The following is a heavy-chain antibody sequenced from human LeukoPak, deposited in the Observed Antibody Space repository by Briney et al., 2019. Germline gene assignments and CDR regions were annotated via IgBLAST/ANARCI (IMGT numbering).Heavy chain of an antibody. V-gene: IGHV3-23*01. CDR3: ATLPYYYDSSGSYYFDY. J-gene: IGHJ4*02. CDR2: FSGSGGGT. D-gene: IGHD3-22*01. Sequence: PGGSLRLSCAASGFTFSSYAMSWVRQAPGKGLEWVSAFSGSGGGTYYGDSVKGRFTISRDNSKNTLYLQMNSLRVEDAAVYYCATLPYYYDSSGSYYFDYWGQGTLVTVSS. CDR1: GFTFSSYA.